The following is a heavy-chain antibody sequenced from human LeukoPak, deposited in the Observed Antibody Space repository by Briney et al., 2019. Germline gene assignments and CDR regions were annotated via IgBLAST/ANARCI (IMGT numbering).Heavy chain of an antibody. D-gene: IGHD3-3*01. J-gene: IGHJ4*02. V-gene: IGHV3-30*04. Sequence: GGSLRLSCAASGFTFSTYAMHWVRQAPGKGLEWVAVISYDGNNKYYADSVKGRFTISRDNSKNTLYLQMNSLRAEDTAVYYCARVSAYYDFWSAYLDYWGQGALVTVSS. CDR2: ISYDGNNK. CDR3: ARVSAYYDFWSAYLDY. CDR1: GFTFSTYA.